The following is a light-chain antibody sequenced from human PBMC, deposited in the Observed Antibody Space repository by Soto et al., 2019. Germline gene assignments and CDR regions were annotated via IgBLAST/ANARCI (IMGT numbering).Light chain of an antibody. V-gene: IGKV1-39*01. Sequence: DIQMTQSPSSLSASVGDRVTITCRASQSISTYLNWYQQKPVKDPNLLISAAYNLQRVVQSRFSGSGPCTDFKLTIISLQPEDFAPYYCEQSYNIPRTFGQGTKVEIK. CDR1: QSISTY. CDR3: EQSYNIPRT. J-gene: IGKJ1*01. CDR2: AAY.